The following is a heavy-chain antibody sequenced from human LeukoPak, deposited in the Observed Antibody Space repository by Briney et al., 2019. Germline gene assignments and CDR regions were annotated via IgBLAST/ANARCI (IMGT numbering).Heavy chain of an antibody. Sequence: SQTLSLTSTVSGGSISSGDYYWSWIRHPPGKDLEWIGYIYYSGSTYYNPSLKSRVTISVDTSKNQFSLKLSSVTAADTAVYYCARDSSSWYSYGMDVWGKGTTVTVSS. D-gene: IGHD6-13*01. CDR2: IYYSGST. CDR1: GGSISSGDYY. J-gene: IGHJ6*04. CDR3: ARDSSSWYSYGMDV. V-gene: IGHV4-30-4*01.